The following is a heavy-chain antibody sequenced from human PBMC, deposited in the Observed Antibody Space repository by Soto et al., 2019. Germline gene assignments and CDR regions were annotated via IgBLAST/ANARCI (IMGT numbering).Heavy chain of an antibody. J-gene: IGHJ1*01. D-gene: IGHD3-10*01. CDR1: GGSISSYY. V-gene: IGHV4-59*08. CDR2: IYYSGST. CDR3: ARREINYYGSGSYYIEYFQH. Sequence: PSETLSLTYTVSGGSISSYYCSWIRQPPGKGLEWIGYIYYSGSTNYNPSLKSRVTISVDTSKNQFSLKLSSVTAADTAVYYCARREINYYGSGSYYIEYFQHWGQGTLVTVSS.